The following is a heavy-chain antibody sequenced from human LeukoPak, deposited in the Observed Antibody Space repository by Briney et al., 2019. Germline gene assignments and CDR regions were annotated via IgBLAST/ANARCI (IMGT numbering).Heavy chain of an antibody. D-gene: IGHD2-21*02. CDR2: MNPNSGNT. Sequence: ASVKVSCKASGYNITSYDINWVRQATGQGLEWMGWMNPNSGNTGYAQKFQGRLTMTRNTSISTAYMELSSLTSEDTAVYYCARPSGNCGGDCYRLSYWGQGALVTVSS. V-gene: IGHV1-8*01. CDR1: GYNITSYD. CDR3: ARPSGNCGGDCYRLSY. J-gene: IGHJ4*02.